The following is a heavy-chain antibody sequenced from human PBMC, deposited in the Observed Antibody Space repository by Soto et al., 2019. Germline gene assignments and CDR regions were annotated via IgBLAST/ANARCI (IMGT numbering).Heavy chain of an antibody. V-gene: IGHV4-31*03. CDR3: ATSLVTSRARVDY. J-gene: IGHJ4*02. CDR2: IYYTGST. Sequence: KPSETLSLTCTVSGGSIYTGGFYWSWIRQLPGKGLGWLGYIYYTGSTQYTPSLKSRLSISTDTSDNQFSLRLNSVTAADTAVYYCATSLVTSRARVDYWGQGTPVTVSS. D-gene: IGHD1-26*01. CDR1: GGSIYTGGFY.